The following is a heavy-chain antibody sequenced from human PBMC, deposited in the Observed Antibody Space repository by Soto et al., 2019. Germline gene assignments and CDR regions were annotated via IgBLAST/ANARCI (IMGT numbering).Heavy chain of an antibody. CDR3: ARSYDFWSGYYFDY. V-gene: IGHV4-59*08. CDR1: GGSISSYY. CDR2: IYYSGST. Sequence: SETLSLTCTVSGGSISSYYWSWIRQPPGKGLEWIGYIYYSGSTNYNPSLKSRVTISVDTSKNQFSLKLGSVTAADTAVYYCARSYDFWSGYYFDYWGQGTLVTVSS. J-gene: IGHJ4*02. D-gene: IGHD3-3*01.